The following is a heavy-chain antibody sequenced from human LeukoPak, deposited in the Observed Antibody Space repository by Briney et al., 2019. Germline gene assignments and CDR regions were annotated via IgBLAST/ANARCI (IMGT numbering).Heavy chain of an antibody. D-gene: IGHD3-22*01. V-gene: IGHV3-33*01. J-gene: IGHJ4*02. CDR2: IWYDGSNK. CDR1: GFTFSSYG. CDR3: ARDGDYYDSSGYYYY. Sequence: GGSLRLSCAASGFTFSSYGMHWVRQAPGKGLEWVAVIWYDGSNKYYADFVKGRFTISRDNSKNTLYLQMNSLRAEDTAVYYCARDGDYYDSSGYYYYWGQGTLVTVSS.